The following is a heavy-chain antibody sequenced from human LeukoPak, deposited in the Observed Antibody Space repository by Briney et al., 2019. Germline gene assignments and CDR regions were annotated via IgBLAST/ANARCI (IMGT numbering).Heavy chain of an antibody. Sequence: GSVQVSCKVSGYTPTELSMHWVRQAPGKGLAWMGGFDPEDGETIYAPKFQGRITMTEDTSTDTAYMELSSLRFEHTAVYYCATGGSYDSGSYGIYYYYYMDVWGKGTTVTVSS. V-gene: IGHV1-24*01. J-gene: IGHJ6*03. CDR3: ATGGSYDSGSYGIYYYYYMDV. CDR1: GYTPTELS. D-gene: IGHD3-10*01. CDR2: FDPEDGET.